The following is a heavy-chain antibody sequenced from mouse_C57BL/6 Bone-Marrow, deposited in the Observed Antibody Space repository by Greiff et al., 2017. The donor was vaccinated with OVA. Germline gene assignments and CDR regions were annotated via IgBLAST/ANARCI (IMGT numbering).Heavy chain of an antibody. CDR3: ARSGWDDAMDY. CDR1: GYTFTSYW. D-gene: IGHD3-1*01. CDR2: IDPSDSYT. J-gene: IGHJ4*01. Sequence: QVQLQQPGAELVKPGASVKLSCKASGYTFTSYWMQWVKQRPGQGLEWIGEIDPSDSYTNYNQKFKGKATLTVDTSSSTAYMQLSSLTSEDSAVYYCARSGWDDAMDYWGQGTSVTVSS. V-gene: IGHV1-50*01.